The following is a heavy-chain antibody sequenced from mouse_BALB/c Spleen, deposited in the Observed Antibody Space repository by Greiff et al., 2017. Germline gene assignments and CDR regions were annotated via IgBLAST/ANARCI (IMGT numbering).Heavy chain of an antibody. CDR3: ARTVVATGGHYFDY. J-gene: IGHJ2*01. Sequence: EVQGVESGGGLVKPGGSLKLSCAASGFTFSSYAMSWVRQTPEKRLEWVATISSGGSYTYYPDSVKGRFTISRDNAKNTLYLQMSSLRSEDTAMYYCARTVVATGGHYFDYWGQGTTLTVSS. CDR2: ISSGGSYT. D-gene: IGHD1-1*01. V-gene: IGHV5-9-3*01. CDR1: GFTFSSYA.